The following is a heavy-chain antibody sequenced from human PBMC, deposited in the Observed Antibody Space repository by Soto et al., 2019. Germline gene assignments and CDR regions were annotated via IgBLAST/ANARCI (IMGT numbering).Heavy chain of an antibody. Sequence: SETLSLSCSVSGGSVSNKTYYWSWIRQPPGKRLEWIGYVYYSGTTNYNPSLQSRVTISIDMSKNQFSLRLSSVTAADTSLYYCARTTAWPNCRRSRYFVDSWGQGTLGTVPS. D-gene: IGHD3-9*01. CDR3: ARTTAWPNCRRSRYFVDS. J-gene: IGHJ4*02. V-gene: IGHV4-61*01. CDR1: GGSVSNKTYY. CDR2: VYYSGTT.